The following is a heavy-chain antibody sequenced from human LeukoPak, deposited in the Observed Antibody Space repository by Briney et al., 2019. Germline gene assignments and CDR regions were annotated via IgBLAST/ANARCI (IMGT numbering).Heavy chain of an antibody. V-gene: IGHV4-39*07. Sequence: PSETLSLTCTVSGGSISSSSYYWGWIRQPPGKGLERIGSIYYSGSTYYNPSLKSRVTISVDTSKNQFSLKLSSVTAADTAVYYCATQTDIAAAGTDPRYFDYWGQGTLVTVSS. CDR2: IYYSGST. J-gene: IGHJ4*02. D-gene: IGHD6-13*01. CDR3: ATQTDIAAAGTDPRYFDY. CDR1: GGSISSSSYY.